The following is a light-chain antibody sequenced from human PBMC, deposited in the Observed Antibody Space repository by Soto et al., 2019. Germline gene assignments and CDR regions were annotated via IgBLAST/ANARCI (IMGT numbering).Light chain of an antibody. V-gene: IGLV2-14*01. CDR3: SSYTSGSALYV. CDR1: SREVGGYNS. CDR2: EVT. J-gene: IGLJ1*01. Sequence: QSALTQPASVSGSPGLSITISCTGTSREVGGYNSVSWYQQHPGKAPKLMIYEVTNRPSGVSNRFSGSKSGNTASLTISGLQAEDEADYYCSSYTSGSALYVFGTGTNLTVL.